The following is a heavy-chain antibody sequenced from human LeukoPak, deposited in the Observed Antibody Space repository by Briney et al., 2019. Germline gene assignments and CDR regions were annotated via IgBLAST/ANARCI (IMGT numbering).Heavy chain of an antibody. V-gene: IGHV3-30*02. J-gene: IGHJ6*03. CDR2: IRHDGSNK. CDR1: GFTFSSYG. D-gene: IGHD3-22*01. CDR3: AKGSKPVVITMDHYMAV. Sequence: GGSLRLSCAASGFTFSSYGMHWVRQAPGKGLEWVAFIRHDGSNKYYADSVKGRFTISRDNSKNTLYLQMNSLRAGDTAVYYCAKGSKPVVITMDHYMAVWGKGTTVTISS.